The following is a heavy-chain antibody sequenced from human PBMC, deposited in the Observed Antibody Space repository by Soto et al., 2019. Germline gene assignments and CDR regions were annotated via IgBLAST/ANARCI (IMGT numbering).Heavy chain of an antibody. Sequence: EVQLVESGGGLVQPGGSLRLSCAASGFTFGNYWMYWVRQAPGKGLVWVSRIHNDGRIITYADSVKGRFTISRDIAKNTLYLQMNSLRAEDTAMYNCGRGRGTFYIDFWGQGTLVTVSS. CDR3: GRGRGTFYIDF. D-gene: IGHD2-2*02. V-gene: IGHV3-74*03. CDR1: GFTFGNYW. CDR2: IHNDGRII. J-gene: IGHJ4*02.